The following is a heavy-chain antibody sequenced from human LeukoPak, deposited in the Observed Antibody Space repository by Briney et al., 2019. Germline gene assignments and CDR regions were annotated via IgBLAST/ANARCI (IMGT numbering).Heavy chain of an antibody. V-gene: IGHV4-61*02. J-gene: IGHJ5*02. CDR1: GGSISSGSYC. D-gene: IGHD3-3*01. CDR3: ARGVYDFWSGYYLVWFDP. Sequence: SETLSLTCTVSGGSISSGSYCWSWIRQPAGKGLEWIGRIYTSGSTNYNPSLKSRVTISVDTSKNQFSLKLSSVTAADTAVYYCARGVYDFWSGYYLVWFDPWGQGTLVTVSS. CDR2: IYTSGST.